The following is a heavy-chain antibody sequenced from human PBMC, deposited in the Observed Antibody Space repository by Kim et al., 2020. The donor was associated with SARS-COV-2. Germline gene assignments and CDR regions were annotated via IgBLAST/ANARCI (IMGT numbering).Heavy chain of an antibody. CDR1: GFTFSSYA. J-gene: IGHJ4*02. Sequence: GGSLRLSCAASGFTFSSYAMSWVRQAPGKGLEWVSAISGGTTYYADSVKGRFTISRDNSKNTLYLQMNSLRAEDTAVYYCAKVPNQGDYWGQGTLVTVPS. CDR2: ISGGTT. CDR3: AKVPNQGDY. V-gene: IGHV3-23*01.